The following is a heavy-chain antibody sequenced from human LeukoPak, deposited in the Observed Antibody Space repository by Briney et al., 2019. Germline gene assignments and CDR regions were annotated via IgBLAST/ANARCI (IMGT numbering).Heavy chain of an antibody. CDR1: GDSISTYY. Sequence: SETLSLTCPVSGDSISTYYWSWIRQPPGKGLEWIGYIYYSGSTNYNPSLKSRVTISVDTSKNQFSLKLSSVTAADTAVYYCARQFFGRHFDNWGQGTLVTVSA. D-gene: IGHD3-10*01. CDR3: ARQFFGRHFDN. J-gene: IGHJ4*02. V-gene: IGHV4-59*08. CDR2: IYYSGST.